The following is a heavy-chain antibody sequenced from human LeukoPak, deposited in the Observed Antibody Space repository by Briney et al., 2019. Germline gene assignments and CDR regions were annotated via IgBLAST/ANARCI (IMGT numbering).Heavy chain of an antibody. CDR3: ARENSFGSHSDY. D-gene: IGHD1-26*01. Sequence: AASVKVSCMASGYTFTNYYMHWVRQAPGQGLEWMGRINPNSGDTNSAQKFQGRVTMTRDTSISTAYMELSRLRSDDTAVYYCARENSFGSHSDYWGQGTLVTVSS. J-gene: IGHJ4*02. CDR1: GYTFTNYY. CDR2: INPNSGDT. V-gene: IGHV1-2*06.